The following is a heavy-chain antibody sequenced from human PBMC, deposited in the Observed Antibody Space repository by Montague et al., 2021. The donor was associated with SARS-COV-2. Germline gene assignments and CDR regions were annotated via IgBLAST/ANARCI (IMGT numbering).Heavy chain of an antibody. Sequence: SETLSLTCAVYGGSFGDDHWSWIRQPPGKGLEWIGDIKQSGSTNYNPSLKSRVTISVDTSKNQFSLKLTSVTAADTAVYFCARGHLSVSMIVVVFTSASYYFDYWGRGAQDTVSS. CDR1: GGSFGDDH. CDR2: IKQSGST. V-gene: IGHV4-34*01. CDR3: ARGHLSVSMIVVVFTSASYYFDY. D-gene: IGHD3-22*01. J-gene: IGHJ4*02.